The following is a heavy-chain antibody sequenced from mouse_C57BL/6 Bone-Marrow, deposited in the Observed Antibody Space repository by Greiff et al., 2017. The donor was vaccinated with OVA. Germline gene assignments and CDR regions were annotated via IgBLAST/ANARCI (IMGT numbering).Heavy chain of an antibody. CDR1: GFNIKDDY. CDR2: IDPENGDT. CDR3: TTSDYHWYFDV. Sequence: EVQLQQSGAELVRPGASVKLSCTASGFNIKDDYMHWVKQRPEQGLEWIGWIDPENGDTEYASKFQGKATITADTSSNTAYLQLSSLTSEDTAVDYCTTSDYHWYFDVWGTGTTVTVSS. D-gene: IGHD2-4*01. J-gene: IGHJ1*03. V-gene: IGHV14-4*01.